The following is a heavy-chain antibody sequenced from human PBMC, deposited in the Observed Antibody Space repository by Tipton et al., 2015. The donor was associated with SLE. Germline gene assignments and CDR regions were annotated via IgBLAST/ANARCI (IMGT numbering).Heavy chain of an antibody. D-gene: IGHD3-10*02. CDR3: ASGTCSGCDY. CDR1: AFRFSSYW. J-gene: IGHJ4*02. CDR2: IKEDGSEK. V-gene: IGHV3-7*01. Sequence: AVSAFRFSSYWMNWVRQGPGKGLEWVTSIKEDGSEKYYVDSVKGRFTISRANAKTSLYLQMNSLGAEESAVYACASGTCSGCDYWGQGTLVAVAA.